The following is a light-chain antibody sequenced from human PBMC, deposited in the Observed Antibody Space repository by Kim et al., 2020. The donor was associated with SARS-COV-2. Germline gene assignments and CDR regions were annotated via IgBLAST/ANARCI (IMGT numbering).Light chain of an antibody. V-gene: IGKV1-17*01. CDR3: LHHSNYLLS. J-gene: IGKJ4*01. CDR2: GAS. Sequence: ASVGDKITITGRASQAIGNHLGWYQQKPGTAPKLLIYGASSLQNGVPSRFSGSGSGTEFTLTIGSLQPEDFATYYCLHHSNYLLSFGGGTKVDIK. CDR1: QAIGNH.